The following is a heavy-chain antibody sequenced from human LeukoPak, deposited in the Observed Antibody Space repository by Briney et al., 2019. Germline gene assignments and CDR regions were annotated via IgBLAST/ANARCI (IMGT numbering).Heavy chain of an antibody. V-gene: IGHV4-39*07. CDR3: ARDGYGAKPPYYMDV. J-gene: IGHJ6*03. CDR1: GGSISSSSYY. Sequence: NPSETLSLTCTVSGGSISSSSYYWGWIRQPPGKGLEWIGSIYYSGSTYYNPSLKSRVTISVDTSKNQFSLKLSSVTAADTAVYYCARDGYGAKPPYYMDVRGKGTTVTVSS. CDR2: IYYSGST. D-gene: IGHD4-17*01.